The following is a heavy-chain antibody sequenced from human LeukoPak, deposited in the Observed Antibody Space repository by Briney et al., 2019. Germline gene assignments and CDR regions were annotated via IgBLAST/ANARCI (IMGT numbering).Heavy chain of an antibody. Sequence: GGSLRLSCVASGFTFRSYEMNWVRQAPGKGLEWVSYISSSGSNIYYADSVKGRFTISRDNAKNSLFLQMNSLRVEDTAVYYCAGYNWNYGPHWFDPWGQGTLVTVSS. D-gene: IGHD1-7*01. V-gene: IGHV3-48*03. CDR3: AGYNWNYGPHWFDP. J-gene: IGHJ5*02. CDR1: GFTFRSYE. CDR2: ISSSGSNI.